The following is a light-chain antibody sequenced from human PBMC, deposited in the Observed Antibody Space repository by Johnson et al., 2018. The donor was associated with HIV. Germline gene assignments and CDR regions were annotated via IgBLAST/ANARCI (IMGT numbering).Light chain of an antibody. J-gene: IGLJ1*01. CDR3: GTWDSSLSAGEV. V-gene: IGLV1-51*01. CDR1: SSNIGNNY. CDR2: DNH. Sequence: QSVLTQSPSVSAAPGQKVTISCSGSSSNIGNNYVSWYQQLPGTAPKLLIYDNHKRPSGIPDRFSGSKSGTSATLAITGLQTGDEADYYCGTWDSSLSAGEVFGTGTKVTVL.